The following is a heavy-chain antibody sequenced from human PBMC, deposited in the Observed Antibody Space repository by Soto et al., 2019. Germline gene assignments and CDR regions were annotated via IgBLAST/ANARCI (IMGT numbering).Heavy chain of an antibody. CDR2: IIPGFGTA. CDR3: ARSEGEMTTAKYYYYAVDV. D-gene: IGHD1-26*01. Sequence: QVQLVQSGAEVKKPGSSVKVSCKASGGSFSNYAFSWVRQAPGQGLEWMAGIIPGFGTAEYARKFVSRLSLSADDSTATFYMDLSRLTSEDTAVYYCARSEGEMTTAKYYYYAVDVWGQGTTVTVS. J-gene: IGHJ6*02. CDR1: GGSFSNYA. V-gene: IGHV1-69*01.